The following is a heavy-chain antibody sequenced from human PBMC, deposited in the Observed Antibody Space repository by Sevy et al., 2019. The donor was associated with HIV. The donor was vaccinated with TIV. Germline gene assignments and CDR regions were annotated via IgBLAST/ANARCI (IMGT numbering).Heavy chain of an antibody. D-gene: IGHD5-12*01. V-gene: IGHV6-1*01. CDR1: GDSVSSSSST. Sequence: SQTPSLTCAISGDSVSSSSSTWTWIRQSPSRGLEWLGRTYYRSKWYNDYAVSMKGRITINPDTSKNQFSLQLNSVTPEDTAVYYCARGYAGMDVWGQGTTVTVSS. J-gene: IGHJ6*02. CDR3: ARGYAGMDV. CDR2: TYYRSKWYN.